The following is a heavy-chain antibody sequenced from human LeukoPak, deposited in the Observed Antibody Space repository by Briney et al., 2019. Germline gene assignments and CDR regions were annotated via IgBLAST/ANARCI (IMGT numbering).Heavy chain of an antibody. CDR2: IIPIFGTA. V-gene: IGHV1-69*05. J-gene: IGHJ6*03. CDR3: AVSAAIPFYYYYMDV. Sequence: SVKVSCKASGGTFSSYAISWVRQAPGQGLEWMGGIIPIFGTANYAQKFQGRVTITTDESTSTAYMELSSLRSEDTAVYYCAVSAAIPFYYYYMDVWGKGTTVTVSS. D-gene: IGHD2-2*02. CDR1: GGTFSSYA.